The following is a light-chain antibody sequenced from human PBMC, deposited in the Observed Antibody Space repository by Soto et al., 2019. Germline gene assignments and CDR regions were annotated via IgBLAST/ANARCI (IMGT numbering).Light chain of an antibody. CDR1: SSNIGAGYD. CDR2: GNS. V-gene: IGLV1-40*01. J-gene: IGLJ1*01. Sequence: QSVLTQPPSVSGAPGQRVTISCTGSSSNIGAGYDVHWYQQLPGTAPKLLIYGNSNRPSGVPDRFSGSKSGTSASLAITGLQAEDEAYYYCISYTDRQSYLFGTGTKVTVL. CDR3: ISYTDRQSYL.